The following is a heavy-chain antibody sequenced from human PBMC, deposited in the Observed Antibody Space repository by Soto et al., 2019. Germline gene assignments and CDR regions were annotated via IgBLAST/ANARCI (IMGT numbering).Heavy chain of an antibody. Sequence: SETLSLTCTVSGGSISSGGYHWSWIRQHPGKGLEWIGYIYYSGSTYYNPSLKSRVTISVDTSKNQFSLKLSSVTAADTAVYYCAKVAKSGVVIEYYDSWGQGSLVTVSS. CDR2: IYYSGST. CDR3: AKVAKSGVVIEYYDS. J-gene: IGHJ4*02. V-gene: IGHV4-31*03. CDR1: GGSISSGGYH. D-gene: IGHD3-3*01.